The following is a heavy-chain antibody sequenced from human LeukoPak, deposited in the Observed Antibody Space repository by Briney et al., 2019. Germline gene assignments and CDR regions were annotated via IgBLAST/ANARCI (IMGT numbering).Heavy chain of an antibody. Sequence: PGGSLRLSCAASGXTLSSYWMSWVRQAPGKGLEWVANIKQDGSEKYYVDSVKGRFTISRDNAKNSLYLQMNSLRAEDTAVYYCARGTIAAAGYYYFDYWGQGTQVTVSS. CDR3: ARGTIAAAGYYYFDY. J-gene: IGHJ4*02. CDR1: GXTLSSYW. V-gene: IGHV3-7*04. D-gene: IGHD6-13*01. CDR2: IKQDGSEK.